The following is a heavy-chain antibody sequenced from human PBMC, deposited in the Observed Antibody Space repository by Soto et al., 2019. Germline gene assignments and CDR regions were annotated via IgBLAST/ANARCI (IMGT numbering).Heavy chain of an antibody. CDR3: ARPNSSSWYFSAPGVWFDP. CDR2: IYYSGST. D-gene: IGHD6-13*01. J-gene: IGHJ5*02. Sequence: SETLSLTCTVSGGSISSSSYYWGWIRQPPGKGLEWIGSIYYSGSTYYNPSLKSRVTISVDTSKNQFSLKLSSVTAADTAMYYCARPNSSSWYFSAPGVWFDPWGQGTLVTVSS. CDR1: GGSISSSSYY. V-gene: IGHV4-39*01.